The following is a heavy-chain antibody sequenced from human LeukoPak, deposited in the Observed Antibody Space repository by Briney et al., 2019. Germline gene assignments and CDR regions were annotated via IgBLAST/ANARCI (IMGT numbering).Heavy chain of an antibody. Sequence: PGRSLRLSCAASGFTFSSYVMHWVRQAPGKGLEWVAVISYDGSNKYYADSVKGRFTISRDNSKNTLYLQMNSLRAEDTAVYYCARDHRTRYSYTTYYFDYWGQGTLVTVSS. CDR3: ARDHRTRYSYTTYYFDY. CDR2: ISYDGSNK. D-gene: IGHD5-18*01. J-gene: IGHJ4*02. CDR1: GFTFSSYV. V-gene: IGHV3-30-3*01.